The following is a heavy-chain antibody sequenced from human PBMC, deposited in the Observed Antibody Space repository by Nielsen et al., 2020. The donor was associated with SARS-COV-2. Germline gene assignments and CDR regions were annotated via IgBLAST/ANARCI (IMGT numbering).Heavy chain of an antibody. J-gene: IGHJ6*02. CDR1: GFTFNNYD. CDR2: IGTGGDT. CDR3: ARAGALSSSWYSMDF. D-gene: IGHD6-13*01. Sequence: GESLKISCAASGFTFNNYDMHWVRQATGKGLEWVSAIGTGGDTFYPGSVKGRFTISRENAKNSLYLQMNSLRAGDTAAYYCARAGALSSSWYSMDFWGQGTTVTVSS. V-gene: IGHV3-13*01.